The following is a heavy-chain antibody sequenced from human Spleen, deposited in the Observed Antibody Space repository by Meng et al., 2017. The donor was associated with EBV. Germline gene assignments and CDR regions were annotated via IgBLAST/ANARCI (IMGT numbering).Heavy chain of an antibody. CDR2: IYYSGGT. CDR1: GGPIRSGGFY. CDR3: ARGGGGSGSHNVFDY. Sequence: QVHWNALGQGCGNPYSARALTCAVSGGPIRSGGFYWSWIRQPPGKGLEWIGYIYYSGGTYYNPSLKSRVSISVDTSKNQFSLRLTSVTAADTAVYYCARGGGGSGSHNVFDYWGQGTLVTVSS. J-gene: IGHJ4*02. D-gene: IGHD3-10*01. V-gene: IGHV4-30-4*01.